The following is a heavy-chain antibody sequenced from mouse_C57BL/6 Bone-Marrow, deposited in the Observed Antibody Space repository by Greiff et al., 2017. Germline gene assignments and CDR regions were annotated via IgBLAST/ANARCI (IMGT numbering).Heavy chain of an antibody. CDR3: ARWGFITTVVATRYFDY. J-gene: IGHJ2*01. CDR1: GYTFTSYW. V-gene: IGHV1-59*01. Sequence: QVQLQQPGAELVRPGTSVKLSCKASGYTFTSYWMHWVKQRPGQGLEWIGVIDPSDSYTNYNQKFKGKATLTVDTSSSTAYMQLSSLTSEDSAVYYCARWGFITTVVATRYFDYWGQGTTLTVSS. D-gene: IGHD1-1*01. CDR2: IDPSDSYT.